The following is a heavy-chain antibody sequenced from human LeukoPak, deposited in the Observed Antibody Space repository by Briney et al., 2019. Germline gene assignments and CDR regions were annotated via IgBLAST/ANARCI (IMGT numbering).Heavy chain of an antibody. J-gene: IGHJ4*02. CDR2: IYYNGNT. CDR1: GGSVSSGRYY. V-gene: IGHV4-61*01. Sequence: SETLSLTCTVSGGSVSSGRYYWNWIRQPPGKGLEWIGYIYYNGNTNYNPSLKSRVTISLDTSENQFSLKLSSVTAADTAVYYCARGRSLYFDYWGQGTLVTVSS. CDR3: ARGRSLYFDY.